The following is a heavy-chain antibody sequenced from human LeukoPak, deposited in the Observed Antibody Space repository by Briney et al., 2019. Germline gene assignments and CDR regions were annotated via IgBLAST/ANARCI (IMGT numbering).Heavy chain of an antibody. J-gene: IGHJ6*03. CDR3: ARGTTGTTSHYYYYYYMDV. V-gene: IGHV3-23*01. Sequence: GGSLRLSCAASGFTFSSYAMSWVRQAPGKGLEWVSAISGSGGSTYYADSVKGRFTISRDNSKNTLYLQMNSLRAEDTAVYYCARGTTGTTSHYYYYYYMDVWGKGTTVTVSS. CDR1: GFTFSSYA. CDR2: ISGSGGST. D-gene: IGHD1-7*01.